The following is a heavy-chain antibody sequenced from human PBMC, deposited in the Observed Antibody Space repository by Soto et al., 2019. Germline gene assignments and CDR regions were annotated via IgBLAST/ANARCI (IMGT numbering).Heavy chain of an antibody. V-gene: IGHV3-48*02. D-gene: IGHD6-13*01. CDR2: ISSTSSSI. CDR1: GFSLSSLS. CDR3: ARDKSGSWYVFDY. J-gene: IGHJ4*02. Sequence: PGGSLRLSCAASGFSLSSLSMNCVSQAPGKGLEWVSYISSTSSSIYYADSVKGRLTISRDNAKNSLYLQMNSLRDEDTAVYYCARDKSGSWYVFDYWGQGTLVTVSS.